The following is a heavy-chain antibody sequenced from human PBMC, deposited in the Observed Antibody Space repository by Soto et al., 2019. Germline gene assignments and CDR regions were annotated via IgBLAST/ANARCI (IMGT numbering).Heavy chain of an antibody. Sequence: GGSLRLSCAASGFSFSNYAMGWVRRVPGKGLEWVSAISGSGGNTYYADSVKGRFTISRDTSKNTLYLQMNSLRAEDTALYYCAKTRLTGTYPYYFDFWGQETLVTVSS. CDR3: AKTRLTGTYPYYFDF. D-gene: IGHD7-27*01. V-gene: IGHV3-23*01. J-gene: IGHJ4*02. CDR1: GFSFSNYA. CDR2: ISGSGGNT.